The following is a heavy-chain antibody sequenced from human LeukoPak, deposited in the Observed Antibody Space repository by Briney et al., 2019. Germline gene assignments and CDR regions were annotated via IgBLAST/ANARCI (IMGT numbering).Heavy chain of an antibody. D-gene: IGHD3-22*01. CDR3: ADYYDSSGYSAPTS. Sequence: SETLSLTCAVYGESFSGYYWSWIRQPPGKGLEWIGEINHSGSTNYNPSLKSRVTISVDTSKNQFSLKLSSVTAADTAVYYCADYYDSSGYSAPTSWGQGTLVTVSS. CDR1: GESFSGYY. J-gene: IGHJ4*02. CDR2: INHSGST. V-gene: IGHV4-34*01.